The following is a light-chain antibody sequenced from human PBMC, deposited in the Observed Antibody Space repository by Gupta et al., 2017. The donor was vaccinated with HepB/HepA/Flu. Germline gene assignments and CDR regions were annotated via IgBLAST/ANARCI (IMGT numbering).Light chain of an antibody. V-gene: IGKV3-11*01. CDR2: DAA. CDR3: QQRSNWPRLT. Sequence: EIVLTQSPATLSLSPGERATLSCRASQSVSSYLAWYQQKPGQAPRLLIYDAANRATGSPARFSGSRSGTDFTLTISSRVPEDFAVYYCQQRSNWPRLTFGGGTKVEIK. J-gene: IGKJ4*01. CDR1: QSVSSY.